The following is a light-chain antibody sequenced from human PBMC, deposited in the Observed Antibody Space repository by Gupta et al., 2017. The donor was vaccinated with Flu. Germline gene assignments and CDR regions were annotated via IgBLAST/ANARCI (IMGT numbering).Light chain of an antibody. J-gene: IGLJ3*02. Sequence: QSALTQPASVSGSPGQTITISCTGTSRDIGGYDRVSWYQQHPGKAPKLIIYEVAYRPSGVSNRFSGSKSGNTAALTISGLQADDEADYYCCSYTRTTASIIAWVFGGGTKVTVL. V-gene: IGLV2-14*01. CDR2: EVA. CDR1: SRDIGGYDR. CDR3: CSYTRTTASIIAWV.